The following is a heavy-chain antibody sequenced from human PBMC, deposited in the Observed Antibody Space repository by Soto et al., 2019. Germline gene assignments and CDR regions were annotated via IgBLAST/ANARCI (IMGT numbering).Heavy chain of an antibody. V-gene: IGHV3-30-3*01. CDR3: ARDAVAMDY. CDR2: ISYDGSSK. Sequence: PGGSLRLSCAASEFTISSYAIHWVRQAPGKGLESVAVISYDGSSKYNSDSVKGPFTISRDKSKNTVYLQMHSLTVEDTAVYYCARDAVAMDYWGRGTLVTVYS. CDR1: EFTISSYA. D-gene: IGHD6-19*01. J-gene: IGHJ4*02.